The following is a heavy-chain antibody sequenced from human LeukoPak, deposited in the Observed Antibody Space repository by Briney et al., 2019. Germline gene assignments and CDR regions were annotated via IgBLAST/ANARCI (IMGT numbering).Heavy chain of an antibody. Sequence: SETLSLTCTVSGGSISSSNYYWGWIRQPPGKGLEYIGSIYYSGSTYYNPSLKSRVTISVDTSKNQFSLKLSSVTAADTAVYYCARIIGSGSYMRVATYIDYWGQGTLVTVSS. CDR3: ARIIGSGSYMRVATYIDY. CDR1: GGSISSSNYY. D-gene: IGHD3-10*01. CDR2: IYYSGST. J-gene: IGHJ4*02. V-gene: IGHV4-39*07.